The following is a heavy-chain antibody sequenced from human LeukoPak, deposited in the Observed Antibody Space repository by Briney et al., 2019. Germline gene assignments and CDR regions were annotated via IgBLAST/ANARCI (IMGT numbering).Heavy chain of an antibody. V-gene: IGHV3-21*01. CDR2: ISSSSSYI. Sequence: GGSMRLSCAASGFTFSSYSMNWVRQAPGKGLEWVSSISSSSSYIYYADSVKGRFTISRDNAKTSLYLQMNSLRAEDTAVYYCARDHLPLAYCGGDCYRTPDYWGQGTLVTVSS. D-gene: IGHD2-21*02. J-gene: IGHJ4*02. CDR3: ARDHLPLAYCGGDCYRTPDY. CDR1: GFTFSSYS.